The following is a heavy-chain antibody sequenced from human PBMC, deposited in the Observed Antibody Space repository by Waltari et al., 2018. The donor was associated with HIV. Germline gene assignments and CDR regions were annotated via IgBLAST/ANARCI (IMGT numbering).Heavy chain of an antibody. CDR2: SSWNSGSI. D-gene: IGHD1-26*01. V-gene: IGHV3-9*01. CDR1: GFTFDDYA. J-gene: IGHJ5*02. CDR3: ASGVVGATGGYWFDP. Sequence: EVQLVESGGGLVQPGRSLRLSCAASGFTFDDYAMHWVRQAPGKGLGWGSGSSWNSGSIGDADSVKGRFTISRDNAKNSLYLQMNSLRAEDTALYYCASGVVGATGGYWFDPWGQGTLVTVSS.